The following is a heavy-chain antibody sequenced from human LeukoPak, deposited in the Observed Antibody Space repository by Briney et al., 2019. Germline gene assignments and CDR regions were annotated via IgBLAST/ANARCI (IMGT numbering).Heavy chain of an antibody. CDR1: GGTFSSYA. CDR2: IIPIFGTA. D-gene: IGHD3-22*01. CDR3: ARDGRGRSTTLYYYDSSGHYYDWFDP. J-gene: IGHJ5*02. Sequence: GASVKVSCKASGGTFSSYAISWVRQAPGQGLEWMGGIIPIFGTANYAQKFQGRVTITTDESTSTAYMELSSLRSEDTAVYYCARDGRGRSTTLYYYDSSGHYYDWFDPWGQGTLVTVSS. V-gene: IGHV1-69*05.